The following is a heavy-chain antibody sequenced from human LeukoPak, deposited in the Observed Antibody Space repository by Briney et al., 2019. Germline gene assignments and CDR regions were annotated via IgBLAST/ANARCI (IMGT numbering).Heavy chain of an antibody. Sequence: PSETLSLTCTVSGGSISIYYWSWIRQPPGKGLEWIGYIYYSGSTNYNPSLKSRVTISVDTSKNQFSLKLSSVTAADTAVYYCARDAGEYSSGWPDAFDIWGQGTMVTVSS. J-gene: IGHJ3*02. D-gene: IGHD6-19*01. CDR2: IYYSGST. V-gene: IGHV4-59*01. CDR1: GGSISIYY. CDR3: ARDAGEYSSGWPDAFDI.